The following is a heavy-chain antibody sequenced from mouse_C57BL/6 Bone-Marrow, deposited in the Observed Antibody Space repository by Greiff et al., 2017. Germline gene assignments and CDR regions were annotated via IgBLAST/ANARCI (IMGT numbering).Heavy chain of an antibody. J-gene: IGHJ1*03. CDR3: SASYYYYDYWYFDV. CDR2: IYPGDGDT. D-gene: IGHD2-4*01. Sequence: QVQLQQSGAELVKPGASVKISCKASGYAFSSYWMNWVKQRPGKGLEWIGQIYPGDGDTNYNGKFKGKATLTADKSSSTAYMQHSSLTSEDSAGYFCSASYYYYDYWYFDVWGTGTTVTVSS. V-gene: IGHV1-80*01. CDR1: GYAFSSYW.